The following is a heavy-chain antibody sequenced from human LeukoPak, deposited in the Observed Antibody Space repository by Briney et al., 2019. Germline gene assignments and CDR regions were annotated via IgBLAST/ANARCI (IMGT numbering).Heavy chain of an antibody. J-gene: IGHJ4*02. CDR3: ARDGRAGYCSGGSCYSDY. Sequence: PGGSLRLSCAASGFTVSSNYMSWVRQAPGKGLEWVSVIYSGGSTYCADSVKGRFTISRDNSKNTLYLQMNSLRAEDTAVYYCARDGRAGYCSGGSCYSDYWGQGTLVTVSS. CDR1: GFTVSSNY. CDR2: IYSGGST. V-gene: IGHV3-66*02. D-gene: IGHD2-15*01.